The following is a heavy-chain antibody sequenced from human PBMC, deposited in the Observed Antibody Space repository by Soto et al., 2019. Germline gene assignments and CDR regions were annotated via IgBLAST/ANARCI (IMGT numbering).Heavy chain of an antibody. CDR2: INHSGST. D-gene: IGHD5-18*01. V-gene: IGHV4-34*01. Sequence: QVQLQQWGAGLLKPSETLSLTCAVYGGSFSGYYWSWIRQPPGKGLEWIGEINHSGSTNYNPSLKSRVTISVDTSKNQFTLKLSSVTAADTAVYYCARARWSYGNYYYYGMDVWGQGTTVTVSS. CDR3: ARARWSYGNYYYYGMDV. CDR1: GGSFSGYY. J-gene: IGHJ6*02.